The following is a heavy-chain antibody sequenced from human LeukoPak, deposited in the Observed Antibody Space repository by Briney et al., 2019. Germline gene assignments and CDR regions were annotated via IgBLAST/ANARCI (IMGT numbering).Heavy chain of an antibody. CDR2: IYYSGST. CDR3: ARFPWGPYFDY. Sequence: PSETLSLTCTVSGGSISSYYWSWIRQPPGKGLEWIGYIYYSGSTNYNPSLKSRVTISVDTSKNQFSLKLSSVTAADTAVYYCARFPWGPYFDYWGQGTLVTVSS. CDR1: GGSISSYY. D-gene: IGHD3-16*01. J-gene: IGHJ4*02. V-gene: IGHV4-59*01.